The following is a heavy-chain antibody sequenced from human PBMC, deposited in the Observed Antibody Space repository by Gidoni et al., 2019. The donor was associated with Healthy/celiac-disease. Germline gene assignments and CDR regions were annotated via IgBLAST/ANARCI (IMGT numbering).Heavy chain of an antibody. V-gene: IGHV3-33*01. J-gene: IGHJ4*02. D-gene: IGHD2-15*01. CDR3: ARDGSVVVVAASYFDY. CDR2: IWDDESNK. Sequence: QVQLVESGGGVVQPGRSLRLSCAASRFPFSTYVMHWFRQAPGKGLEWVAVIWDDESNKYYADSVKGRFTIARDKSKNTLYLQMNSLRAEDTAVYYCARDGSVVVVAASYFDYWGQGTLVTVSS. CDR1: RFPFSTYV.